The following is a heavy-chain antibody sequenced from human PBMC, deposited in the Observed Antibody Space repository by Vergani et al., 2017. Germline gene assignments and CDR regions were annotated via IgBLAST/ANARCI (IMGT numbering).Heavy chain of an antibody. J-gene: IGHJ5*02. CDR3: ARGRTVYCSSTSCLLNWFDP. V-gene: IGHV4-39*01. Sequence: QLQLQESGPGLLKPSETLSLTCSVSGTSISGSSDYWGWIRQPPGKGLEWIGSIFYTGTSYYNPSLESRATNSVDTSKNQFFLKLKSVTAADTAVYYCARGRTVYCSSTSCLLNWFDPWGQGTLVTVSS. CDR1: GTSISGSSDY. CDR2: IFYTGTS. D-gene: IGHD2-2*01.